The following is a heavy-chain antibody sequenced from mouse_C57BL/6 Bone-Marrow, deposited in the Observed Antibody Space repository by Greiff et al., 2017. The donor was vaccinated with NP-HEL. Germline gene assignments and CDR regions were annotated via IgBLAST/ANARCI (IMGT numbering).Heavy chain of an antibody. CDR3: AREAYYSLFDY. D-gene: IGHD2-12*01. CDR1: GYTFTSYW. Sequence: QVQLQQPGAELVKPGASVKLSCKASGYTFTSYWMHWVKQRPGQGLEWIGMIHPNSGSTNYNEKFKSKATLTVDKSSSTAYMQLSSLTSEDSAVYYCAREAYYSLFDYWGQGTTLTVSS. V-gene: IGHV1-64*01. J-gene: IGHJ2*01. CDR2: IHPNSGST.